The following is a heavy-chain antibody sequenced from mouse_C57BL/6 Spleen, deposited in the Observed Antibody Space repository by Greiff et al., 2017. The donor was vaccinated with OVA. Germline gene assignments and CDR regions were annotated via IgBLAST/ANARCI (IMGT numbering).Heavy chain of an antibody. CDR2: IYPGSGNT. Sequence: VQLQQSGAELVRPGASVKLSCKASGYTFTDYYINWVKQRPGQGLEWIARIYPGSGNTYYNEKFKGKATLTAEKSSSTAYMQLSSLTSEDSAVYFCARGESWVDAMDYWGQGTSVTVSS. J-gene: IGHJ4*01. V-gene: IGHV1-76*01. CDR1: GYTFTDYY. CDR3: ARGESWVDAMDY. D-gene: IGHD1-1*02.